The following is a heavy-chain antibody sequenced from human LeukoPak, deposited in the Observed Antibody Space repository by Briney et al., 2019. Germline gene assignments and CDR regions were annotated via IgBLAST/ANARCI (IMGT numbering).Heavy chain of an antibody. V-gene: IGHV4-39*01. CDR1: GGSISSSSYY. CDR3: ARSGWYAPHDY. J-gene: IGHJ4*02. CDR2: IYYSGST. D-gene: IGHD6-19*01. Sequence: SETLSLTCTVSGGSISSSSYYWAWIRQPTGKGLEWIGSIYYSGSTYYNPSLKRRVTISVDTYKNQFSLKLSSVTATDTAVYYCARSGWYAPHDYWGQGTLVTVSS.